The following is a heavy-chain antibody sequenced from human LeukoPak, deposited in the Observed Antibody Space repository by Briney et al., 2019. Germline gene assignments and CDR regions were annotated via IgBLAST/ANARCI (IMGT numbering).Heavy chain of an antibody. CDR1: GYTFTSYA. CDR3: ARGRYDSSGYYYGRTFYFDY. Sequence: SVKVSCKASGYTFTSYAISWVRQAPGQGLEWMGRIIPILGIANYAQKFQGRVTITADKSTSTAYMELSSLRSEDTAVYYCARGRYDSSGYYYGRTFYFDYWGQGTLVTVSS. CDR2: IIPILGIA. V-gene: IGHV1-69*04. J-gene: IGHJ4*02. D-gene: IGHD3-22*01.